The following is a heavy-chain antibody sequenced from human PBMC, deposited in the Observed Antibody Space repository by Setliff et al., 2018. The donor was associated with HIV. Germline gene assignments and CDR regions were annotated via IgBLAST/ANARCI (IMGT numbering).Heavy chain of an antibody. V-gene: IGHV1-69*13. J-gene: IGHJ4*02. CDR3: ATVFYYDSESFSLDY. CDR1: GGTFNNYA. Sequence: ASVKVSCKASGGTFNNYAISWVRQAPGQGLEWVGGIIPLFGTSNYALKFQGRVTITANESTNTANMELSSLRSVDTAMYYCATVFYYDSESFSLDYWGQGMLVTVSS. CDR2: IIPLFGTS. D-gene: IGHD3-10*01.